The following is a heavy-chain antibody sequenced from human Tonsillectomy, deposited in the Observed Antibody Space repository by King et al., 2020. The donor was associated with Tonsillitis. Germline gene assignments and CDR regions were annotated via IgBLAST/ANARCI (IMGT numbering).Heavy chain of an antibody. V-gene: IGHV3-30-3*01. CDR3: PRALXVTAXYXYGMXV. D-gene: IGHD2-21*02. CDR2: ISYDGSNK. CDR1: GFTFSSYA. Sequence: VQLVESGGGVVQPGRSLRLSCAASGFTFSSYAMHWVRQAPGKGLEWVAVISYDGSNKYYADSVKGRFTISRDNSKNTLYLQMNSLRAEDTAVYYCPRALXVTAXYXYGMXVWGQXTTVTV. J-gene: IGHJ6*01.